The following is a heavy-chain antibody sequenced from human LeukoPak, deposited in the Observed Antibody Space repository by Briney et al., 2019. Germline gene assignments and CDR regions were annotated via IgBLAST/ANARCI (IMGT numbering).Heavy chain of an antibody. Sequence: SVKVSCKASGVTISCYAISWVRQAPGQGLEWMGRIIPIFGTANYAQKFQGRVTITADESTSTAYMELSSLRSEDTAVYYCASGGSGSYYNEPVDYWGQGTLVTVSS. CDR1: GVTISCYA. J-gene: IGHJ4*02. D-gene: IGHD3-10*01. CDR2: IIPIFGTA. V-gene: IGHV1-69*13. CDR3: ASGGSGSYYNEPVDY.